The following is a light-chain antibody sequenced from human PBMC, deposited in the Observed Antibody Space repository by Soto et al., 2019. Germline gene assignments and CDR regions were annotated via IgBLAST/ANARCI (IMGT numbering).Light chain of an antibody. J-gene: IGKJ1*01. CDR1: QTISSY. CDR3: QQSYTFPRT. V-gene: IGKV1-39*01. Sequence: DIQMTQSPSSLSASVGDRVTITCRASQTISSYLNWYQQKPGKAPELLIYAASKLQTGVPSRFSGSESETDFTLTISSLQPEDFATYYCQQSYTFPRTFSPGTKVDIK. CDR2: AAS.